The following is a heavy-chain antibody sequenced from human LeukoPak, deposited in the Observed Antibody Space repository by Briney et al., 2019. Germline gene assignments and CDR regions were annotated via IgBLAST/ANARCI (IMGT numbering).Heavy chain of an antibody. CDR3: TRDLFD. CDR1: GFTVSSNY. V-gene: IGHV3-66*01. CDR2: IYSGRTT. Sequence: GGSLRLSCAASGFTVSSNYMTWVRQAPGKGLDWVSAIYSGRTTYYADSVKGRFTISRDDSKNTLYLQMHSLRAEDTAIYYCTRDLFDWGQGALVTVSS. J-gene: IGHJ4*02. D-gene: IGHD3-10*02.